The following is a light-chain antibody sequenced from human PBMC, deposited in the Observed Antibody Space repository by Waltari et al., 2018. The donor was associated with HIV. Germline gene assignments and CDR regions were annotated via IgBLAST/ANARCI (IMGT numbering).Light chain of an antibody. J-gene: IGLJ1*01. CDR2: KNI. CDR3: VGWDASLSAYV. Sequence: QSVLTQPPSASGTPGQRVTISCSGSSSHIGNDNVYWYQQPPGTTPKLLIYKNIQRPSGVPDRFAGSKSGTSAYLAISGLRSEDEADYYCVGWDASLSAYVFGAGTKVTVL. CDR1: SSHIGNDN. V-gene: IGLV1-47*01.